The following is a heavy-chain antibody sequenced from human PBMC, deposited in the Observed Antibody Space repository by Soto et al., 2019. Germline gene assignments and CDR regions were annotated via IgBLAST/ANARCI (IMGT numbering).Heavy chain of an antibody. J-gene: IGHJ4*02. D-gene: IGHD2-15*01. CDR1: GFTFSSYW. CDR3: VRTSLVVAAATREDY. V-gene: IGHV3-74*01. Sequence: EVQLVESGGGLVQPGGSLRLSCAASGFTFSSYWMHWVRQAPGKGLVWVSRINSDGSSTSYADSVTGRLTISRGNAKNTLYLQMNSLRAEDTAVYYCVRTSLVVAAATREDYWGQGTLVTVSS. CDR2: INSDGSST.